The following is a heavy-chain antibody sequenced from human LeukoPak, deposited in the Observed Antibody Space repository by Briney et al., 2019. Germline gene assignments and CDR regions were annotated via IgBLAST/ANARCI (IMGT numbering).Heavy chain of an antibody. D-gene: IGHD1-26*01. CDR2: ISTNTGNT. Sequence: ASVKVSCKASGYTFTTYGVSWVRQAPGQGVERMGWISTNTGNTNYAQKFQGRVTMTTDTSTSTAYLELRSLRSDDTAVYYCARDDSLGAASFDYWGQGTPVTVSS. CDR1: GYTFTTYG. CDR3: ARDDSLGAASFDY. V-gene: IGHV1-18*01. J-gene: IGHJ4*02.